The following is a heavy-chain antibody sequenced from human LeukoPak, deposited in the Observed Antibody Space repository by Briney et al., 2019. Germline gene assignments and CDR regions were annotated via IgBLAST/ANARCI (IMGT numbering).Heavy chain of an antibody. J-gene: IGHJ6*03. D-gene: IGHD3-22*01. CDR1: SGSISTSNYY. Sequence: SETLSLTCTVSSGSISTSNYYWGWVRQPPGKALEWIGNIFYSGSTYYSPSLKSRVTISLDTSRNQFSLKLSSVTAADTAVYYCTRGSIAYYYMDVWGKGTTVTISS. CDR2: IFYSGST. CDR3: TRGSIAYYYMDV. V-gene: IGHV4-39*07.